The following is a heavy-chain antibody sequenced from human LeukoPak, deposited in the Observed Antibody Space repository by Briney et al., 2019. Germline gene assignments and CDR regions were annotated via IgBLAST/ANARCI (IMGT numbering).Heavy chain of an antibody. D-gene: IGHD1-1*01. V-gene: IGHV3-23*01. CDR2: ISDTGGST. CDR3: AKSMSTTSRGFFDY. Sequence: GGSLRLSCAASGFSFTTYAMTWVRQAPGKGLEWLSTISDTGGSTYYADSVKGRFAISRDNSQNTLFLQINSLRAEDTAIYYCAKSMSTTSRGFFDYWGQGAPVTVSS. J-gene: IGHJ4*02. CDR1: GFSFTTYA.